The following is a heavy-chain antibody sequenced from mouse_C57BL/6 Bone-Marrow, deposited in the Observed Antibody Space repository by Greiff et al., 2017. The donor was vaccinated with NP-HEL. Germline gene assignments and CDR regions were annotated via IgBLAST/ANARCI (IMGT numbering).Heavy chain of an antibody. CDR2: ILPGSGST. J-gene: IGHJ4*01. CDR1: GYTFTGYW. CDR3: ARRREDSSGYVSAMDY. V-gene: IGHV1-9*01. Sequence: KLSCKATGYTFTGYWIEWVKQRPGHGLEWIGEILPGSGSTNYNEKFKGKATFTADTSSNTAYMQLSSLTTEDSAIYYCARRREDSSGYVSAMDYWGQGTSVTVSS. D-gene: IGHD3-2*02.